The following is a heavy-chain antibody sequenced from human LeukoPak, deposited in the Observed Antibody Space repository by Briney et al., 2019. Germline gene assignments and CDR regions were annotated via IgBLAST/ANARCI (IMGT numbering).Heavy chain of an antibody. CDR1: GYSFTSYW. V-gene: IGHV5-51*01. J-gene: IGHJ5*02. CDR3: ARRGIAAEGGNWFDP. Sequence: PGESLKISCKGSGYSFTSYWIGWVRQMPGKGLEWIGIIYPGDSDTRYSPSFQGQVTISADKSISTAYLQWSSLKASDTAMYYCARRGIAAEGGNWFDPWGQGTLVTVSS. D-gene: IGHD6-13*01. CDR2: IYPGDSDT.